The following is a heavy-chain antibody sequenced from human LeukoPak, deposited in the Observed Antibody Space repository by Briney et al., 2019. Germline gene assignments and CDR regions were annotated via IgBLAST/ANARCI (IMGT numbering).Heavy chain of an antibody. CDR1: GYTLTELS. D-gene: IGHD2-2*02. Sequence: ASVKVSCKVSGYTLTELSMHWVRQAPGKGREWMGGFDPEDGETIYAQKFQGRVTMTEDTSTDTAYMELSSLRSEDTAVYYCATVKEGYCSSTSCHMYYYYYGMDVWGQGTTVTVSS. J-gene: IGHJ6*02. V-gene: IGHV1-24*01. CDR3: ATVKEGYCSSTSCHMYYYYYGMDV. CDR2: FDPEDGET.